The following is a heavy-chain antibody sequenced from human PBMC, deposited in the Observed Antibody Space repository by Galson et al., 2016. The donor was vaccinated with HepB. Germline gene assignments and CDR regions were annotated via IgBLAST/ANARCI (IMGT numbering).Heavy chain of an antibody. V-gene: IGHV3-7*01. CDR2: IKEDGSEK. J-gene: IGHJ6*04. CDR1: GFSFSGYR. D-gene: IGHD6-19*01. CDR3: ARDRLSYGMDV. Sequence: SLRLSCAASGFSFSGYRMSWVRQAPGKGLEXVANIKEDGSEKYYADSVKGRFTISRDNAKNSLSLQMHSLRAEDTAIYYCARDRLSYGMDVWGKGTTVIVSS.